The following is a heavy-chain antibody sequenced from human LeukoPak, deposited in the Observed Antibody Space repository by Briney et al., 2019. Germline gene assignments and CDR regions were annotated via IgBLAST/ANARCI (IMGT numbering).Heavy chain of an antibody. J-gene: IGHJ3*02. V-gene: IGHV3-23*01. D-gene: IGHD3-16*01. Sequence: PGGSLRLSCAASGCTFSSYAMSWVRQAPGKGLEWVSAISGSGGSTYYADSVKGRFTISRDNSKNTLYLQMNSLRAEDTAVYYCAKDWAYIESAFDIWGQGTMVTVSS. CDR3: AKDWAYIESAFDI. CDR2: ISGSGGST. CDR1: GCTFSSYA.